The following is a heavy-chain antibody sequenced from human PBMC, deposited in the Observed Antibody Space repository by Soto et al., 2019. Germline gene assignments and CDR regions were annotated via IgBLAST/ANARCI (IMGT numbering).Heavy chain of an antibody. CDR2: ISGSGSST. J-gene: IGHJ4*02. D-gene: IGHD7-27*01. CDR3: AKAWGLDD. V-gene: IGHV3-23*01. CDR1: GFTFSSYT. Sequence: EVQLLESGGGLVEPGGSRRLSCAASGFTFSSYTMSWVRQAPGKGLEWVSTISGSGSSTYSADSVKGRFTIPTDNSKNALYLQINSLRVEATAIYYCAKAWGLDDWGQGALVTVSS.